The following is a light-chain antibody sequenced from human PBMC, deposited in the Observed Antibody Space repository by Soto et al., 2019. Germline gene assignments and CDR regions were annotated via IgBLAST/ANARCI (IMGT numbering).Light chain of an antibody. CDR2: GAS. V-gene: IGKV3-20*01. Sequence: ESVLTQSPGTLSLSPGERATLSCRASQSVSSNYLAWYQQKPGQAPRLLIYGASTRATGIPDRFSGSGSWTDFTLSISSLEPDDFAVYYCQQFGGSSYSFGQGTKLEIK. CDR3: QQFGGSSYS. J-gene: IGKJ2*03. CDR1: QSVSSNY.